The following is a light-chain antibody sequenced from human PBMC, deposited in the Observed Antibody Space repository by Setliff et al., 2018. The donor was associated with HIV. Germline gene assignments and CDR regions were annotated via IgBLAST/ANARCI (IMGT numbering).Light chain of an antibody. CDR2: ANS. J-gene: IGLJ1*01. V-gene: IGLV1-40*01. CDR3: QSFDSSLNGYV. Sequence: QSVLTQPPSVSGAPGQRVTISCTGSSSTIGAVYDVHWYQQFPGTAPKVLIYANSNRPSGVPDRFSGSKSGTSASLAITGLQAEDEADYFCQSFDSSLNGYVVGTGTKV. CDR1: SSTIGAVYD.